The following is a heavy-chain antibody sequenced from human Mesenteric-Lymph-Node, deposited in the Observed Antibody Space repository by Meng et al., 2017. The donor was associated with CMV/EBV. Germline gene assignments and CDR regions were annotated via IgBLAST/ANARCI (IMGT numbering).Heavy chain of an antibody. CDR2: ISDSGGRT. V-gene: IGHV3-23*01. Sequence: GESLKISCAASGFTFSSYAMSWVRQAPGKGLEWVSGISDSGGRTNYAESVKGRFTIARDNSKNTLYLQMSSLRAEDTAVYYCAKDRGYSGYDGGDYWGQGTLVTVSS. J-gene: IGHJ4*02. D-gene: IGHD5-12*01. CDR1: GFTFSSYA. CDR3: AKDRGYSGYDGGDY.